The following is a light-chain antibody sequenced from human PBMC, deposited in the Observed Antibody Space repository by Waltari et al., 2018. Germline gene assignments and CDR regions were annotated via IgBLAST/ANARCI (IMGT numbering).Light chain of an antibody. Sequence: EIVLTQSPGTLSLSPGERATLSCRASQRVSSSYLAWYQQKPGQAPRLLIYGASSRATGIPDRFSGSGSGTDFILTISRLEPEDFAVYYCQQYGSSYTFGQGTNLEIK. J-gene: IGKJ2*01. CDR3: QQYGSSYT. CDR1: QRVSSSY. V-gene: IGKV3-20*01. CDR2: GAS.